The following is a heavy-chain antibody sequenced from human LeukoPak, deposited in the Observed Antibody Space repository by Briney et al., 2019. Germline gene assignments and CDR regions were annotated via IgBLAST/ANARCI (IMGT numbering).Heavy chain of an antibody. Sequence: SETLSLTCTVSGGSISSYYWSWIRQPPRKGLEWIGYIYYSGSTNYNPSLKSRVTISVDTSKNQFSLKLSSVTAADTAVYYCAREVVVVTLPHYYYYMDVWGKGTTVTVSS. CDR3: AREVVVVTLPHYYYYMDV. CDR1: GGSISSYY. D-gene: IGHD2-15*01. V-gene: IGHV4-59*01. J-gene: IGHJ6*03. CDR2: IYYSGST.